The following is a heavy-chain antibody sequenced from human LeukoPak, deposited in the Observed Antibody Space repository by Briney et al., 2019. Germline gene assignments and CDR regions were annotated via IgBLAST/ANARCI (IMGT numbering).Heavy chain of an antibody. CDR3: ARDWFHAIDY. CDR1: GFSFRSYG. D-gene: IGHD2/OR15-2a*01. Sequence: GGSLRLSCETSGFSFRSYGMSWVRQAPGEGLVWVSRIRSDGSDTRYAESVKGRFTISRDNAKNTLYLQMNSLRAEDTAVYYCARDWFHAIDYWGQGTLVTVSS. J-gene: IGHJ4*02. CDR2: IRSDGSDT. V-gene: IGHV3-74*01.